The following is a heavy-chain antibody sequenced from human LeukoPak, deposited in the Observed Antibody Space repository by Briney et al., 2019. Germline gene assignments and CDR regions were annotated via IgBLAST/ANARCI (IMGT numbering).Heavy chain of an antibody. CDR1: GGTFSSYA. V-gene: IGHV1-69*13. Sequence: ASVKISCKASGGTFSSYAISWVRQAPGQGLEWMGGIIPILGTANYAQKFQGRVTITADESTSTAYMELSSLRSEDTAVYYCATKRGYSYGSPHWGQGTLVTVSS. D-gene: IGHD5-18*01. CDR3: ATKRGYSYGSPH. J-gene: IGHJ4*02. CDR2: IIPILGTA.